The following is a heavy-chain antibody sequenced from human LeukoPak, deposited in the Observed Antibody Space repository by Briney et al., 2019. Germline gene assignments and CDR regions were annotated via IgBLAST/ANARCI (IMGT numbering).Heavy chain of an antibody. CDR1: GYSFATYG. V-gene: IGHV1-18*01. CDR3: AREGD. J-gene: IGHJ1*01. Sequence: ASVKVSCKASGYSFATYGISWVRQAPGQGLVWMGWISPYDGNTKYSQKFQGRVTLTTGTSTTTAYMELRNLRSDDTAVYYCAREGDWGQGTLVTVSS. CDR2: ISPYDGNT.